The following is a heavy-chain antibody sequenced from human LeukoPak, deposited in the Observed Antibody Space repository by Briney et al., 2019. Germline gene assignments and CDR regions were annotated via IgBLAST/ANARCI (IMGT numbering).Heavy chain of an antibody. D-gene: IGHD1-26*01. J-gene: IGHJ4*02. CDR3: ARAEVGASPYFDY. V-gene: IGHV4-38-2*01. CDR1: GYSISRGYY. CDR2: TYDSGST. Sequence: SETLSLTCAVSGYSISRGYYWGWIRPPTGKGREWIGMTYDSGSTDYNPSLKRRVTISGEKSKKNVSLKLSSVTAADTAVYYCARAEVGASPYFDYWGQGTLVTVSS.